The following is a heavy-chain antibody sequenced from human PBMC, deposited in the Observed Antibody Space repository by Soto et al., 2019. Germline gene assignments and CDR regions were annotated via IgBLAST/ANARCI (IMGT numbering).Heavy chain of an antibody. CDR2: IWYDGSNK. D-gene: IGHD3-3*01. V-gene: IGHV3-33*01. CDR1: GFTFSSYG. J-gene: IGHJ4*02. CDR3: AREGITIFGVVPTIDD. Sequence: GGSLRLSCAASGFTFSSYGMHWVRQAPGKGLEWVAVIWYDGSNKYYADSVKGRFTISRDNSKNTLYLQMNSLRAEDTAVYYCAREGITIFGVVPTIDDWGQGTLVTVSS.